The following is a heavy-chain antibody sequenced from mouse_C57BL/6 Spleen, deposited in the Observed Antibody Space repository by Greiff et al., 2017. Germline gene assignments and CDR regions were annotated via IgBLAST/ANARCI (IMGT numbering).Heavy chain of an antibody. V-gene: IGHV5-17*01. CDR2: ISSGSSTI. J-gene: IGHJ1*03. CDR1: GFTFSDYG. Sequence: EVMLVESGGGLVKPGGSLKLSCAASGFTFSDYGMPWVRQAPEKGLEWVAYISSGSSTIYYADTVKGRFTISRANAKNTLFLQMTSLRSEDTAMYYCARGGAYWYFDVWGTGTTVTVSS. CDR3: ARGGAYWYFDV.